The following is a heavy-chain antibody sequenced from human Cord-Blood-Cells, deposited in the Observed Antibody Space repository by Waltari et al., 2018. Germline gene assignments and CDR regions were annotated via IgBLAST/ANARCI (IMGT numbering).Heavy chain of an antibody. Sequence: QVQLVQSVAAVKKPGASVKVSCKASGYTLTGYYMHWLRQAPGQGLEWIGRINPNSGGTNYAQKFQGGVTMTRDTSISTAYMELSRLRSDDTAVYYCASTVEAAPPDYWGQGTLVTVSS. CDR2: INPNSGGT. CDR3: ASTVEAAPPDY. V-gene: IGHV1-2*06. CDR1: GYTLTGYY. D-gene: IGHD6-6*01. J-gene: IGHJ4*02.